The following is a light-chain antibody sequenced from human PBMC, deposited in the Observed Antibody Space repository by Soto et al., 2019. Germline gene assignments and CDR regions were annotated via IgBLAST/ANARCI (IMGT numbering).Light chain of an antibody. CDR2: EVT. Sequence: QSALTQPASVSGSPGQSITISCTGTSSDVGDYPYVSWYQQHPGEVPKLIIYEVTNRPSGVSNRFSGSKSGNTASLTISGLQAEDEADYYCGSYTSASTLVFGTGTKVTVL. J-gene: IGLJ1*01. CDR1: SSDVGDYPY. V-gene: IGLV2-14*01. CDR3: GSYTSASTLV.